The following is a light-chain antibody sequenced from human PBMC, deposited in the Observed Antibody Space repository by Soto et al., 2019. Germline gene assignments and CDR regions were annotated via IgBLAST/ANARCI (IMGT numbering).Light chain of an antibody. J-gene: IGKJ3*01. Sequence: EIVLTQSPATLSLSPGERATLSCRASQSVSSYLAWYQQKPGQAPRLLIYDASNRATGIPARFSCSGSGKDLTLTINRLEPADFAVYYCQQGNNWSPFTFRPGTKVDIK. CDR2: DAS. CDR3: QQGNNWSPFT. V-gene: IGKV3-11*01. CDR1: QSVSSY.